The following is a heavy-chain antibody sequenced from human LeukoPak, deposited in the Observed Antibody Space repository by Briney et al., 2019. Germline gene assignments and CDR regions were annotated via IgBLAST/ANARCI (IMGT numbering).Heavy chain of an antibody. J-gene: IGHJ6*02. CDR2: ISGSGGST. Sequence: GGSRWFICAASGYTISRQELIWVRQAPGKGLEWVSAISGSGGSTYYADSVKGRFTISRDNSKNTVYLQMNSLRAEDTALYYCAKDFYGTGVNGREIWG. CDR3: AKDFYGTGVNGREI. CDR1: GYTISRQE. D-gene: IGHD3-10*01. V-gene: IGHV3-23*01.